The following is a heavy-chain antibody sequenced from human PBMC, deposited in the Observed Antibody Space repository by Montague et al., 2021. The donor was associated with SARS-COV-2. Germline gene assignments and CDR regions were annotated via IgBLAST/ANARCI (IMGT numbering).Heavy chain of an antibody. Sequence: SLRLSCSASGFTFSSYGMPWVRQAPGKGLEWVAVIWYDGSNKYYADSVKGRFTISRDNSKNTLYLQINSLRAEDTAVYYCARDGPYDFWSGYYHYYYGMDVWGQGTTVTVSS. V-gene: IGHV3-33*01. CDR1: GFTFSSYG. CDR2: IWYDGSNK. J-gene: IGHJ6*02. CDR3: ARDGPYDFWSGYYHYYYGMDV. D-gene: IGHD3-3*01.